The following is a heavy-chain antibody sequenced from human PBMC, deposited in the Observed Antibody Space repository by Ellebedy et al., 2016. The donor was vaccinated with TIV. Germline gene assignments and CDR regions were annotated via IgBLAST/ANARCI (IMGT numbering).Heavy chain of an antibody. CDR1: GFTFSSYG. V-gene: IGHV3-33*01. Sequence: GESLKISCAASGFTFSSYGMHWVRQAPGKGLEWVAVIWYDGSNKYYADSVKGRFTISRDNSKNTLYLQMNSRRAEDTAVYYCVRNQGSGWGAFDYWGQGTLVTVSS. CDR3: VRNQGSGWGAFDY. CDR2: IWYDGSNK. J-gene: IGHJ4*02. D-gene: IGHD6-19*01.